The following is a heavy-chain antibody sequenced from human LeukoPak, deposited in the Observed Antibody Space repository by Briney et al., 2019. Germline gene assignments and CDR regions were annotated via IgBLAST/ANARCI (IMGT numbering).Heavy chain of an antibody. Sequence: SETLSLTCAVYGGSFSGYYWSWIRQPPGKGLEWIGEINHSGSTNYNPSLKSRVTISVDTSKNQFSLKLSSVTAADTAVYYCAGGATTVTTDGVVQGYWYFDLWGRGTLVTVSS. V-gene: IGHV4-34*01. CDR3: AGGATTVTTDGVVQGYWYFDL. CDR2: INHSGST. D-gene: IGHD4-17*01. CDR1: GGSFSGYY. J-gene: IGHJ2*01.